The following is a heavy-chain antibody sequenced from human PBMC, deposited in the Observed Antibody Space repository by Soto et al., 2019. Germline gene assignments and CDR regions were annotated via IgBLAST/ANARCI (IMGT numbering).Heavy chain of an antibody. Sequence: SETLSLTCTVSGGSISSGEYYWSWIRQPPGKGLEWIGYIYYSGSTYYNPSLKRRATISVDTSRNQFSPKLSSVTAAATAVYFCAIEGGEYYDSSGYWYHWFGPWGQGTLVTVSS. CDR3: AIEGGEYYDSSGYWYHWFGP. J-gene: IGHJ5*02. CDR2: IYYSGST. CDR1: GGSISSGEYY. V-gene: IGHV4-30-4*01. D-gene: IGHD3-22*01.